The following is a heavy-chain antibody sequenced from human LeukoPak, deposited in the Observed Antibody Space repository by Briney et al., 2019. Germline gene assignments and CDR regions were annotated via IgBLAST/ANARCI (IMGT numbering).Heavy chain of an antibody. CDR1: GFTFTDDY. CDR3: TRELNYYDSSGYGY. J-gene: IGHJ4*02. CDR2: IRSKAYGGTT. V-gene: IGHV3-49*03. Sequence: GGSLRLSCAASGFTFTDDYMSWIRQAPGKGLEWVGFIRSKAYGGTTEYAASVKGRFTISRDDSKSIAYLQMNSLKTEDTAVYYCTRELNYYDSSGYGYWGQGTLVTVSS. D-gene: IGHD3-22*01.